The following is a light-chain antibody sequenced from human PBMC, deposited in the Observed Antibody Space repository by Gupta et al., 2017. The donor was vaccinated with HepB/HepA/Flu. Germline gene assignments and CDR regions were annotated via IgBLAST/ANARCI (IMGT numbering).Light chain of an antibody. J-gene: IGKJ4*01. CDR2: DAS. CDR3: QQRRNWQLT. CDR1: QSISSY. V-gene: IGKV3-11*01. Sequence: IVLTQSPATLSLSPGERATLSCRASQSISSYLAWYQQKPGQSPRLLIYDASNRATGIPARFSGSGSGTDFTLTISSLEPEDFAVYYCQQRRNWQLTFGGGTKVEIK.